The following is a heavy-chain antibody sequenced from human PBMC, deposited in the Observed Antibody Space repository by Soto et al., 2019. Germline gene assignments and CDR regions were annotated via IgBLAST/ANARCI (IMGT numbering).Heavy chain of an antibody. CDR2: IIPIFGTA. D-gene: IGHD6-13*01. V-gene: IGHV1-69*13. CDR1: GGTFSSYA. J-gene: IGHJ6*02. Sequence: SVKVSCKASGGTFSSYAISWVRQAPGQGLEWMGGIIPIFGTANYAQKFQGRVTITADESTSTAYMELSSLRSEDTAVYYCATPGIAAADYYYYGMDVWGQGTTVTVSS. CDR3: ATPGIAAADYYYYGMDV.